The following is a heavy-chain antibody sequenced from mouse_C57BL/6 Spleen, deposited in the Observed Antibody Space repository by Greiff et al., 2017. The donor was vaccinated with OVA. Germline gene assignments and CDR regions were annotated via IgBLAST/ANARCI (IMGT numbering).Heavy chain of an antibody. J-gene: IGHJ1*03. CDR2: IWSGGST. Sequence: VQLQQSGPGLVQPSQSLSITCTVSGFSLTSYGVHWVRQSPGKGLEWLGVIWSGGSTDYNAAFISRLSISKDNSKSQVFFKMNSLQADDTAIYYCARWTYYRNYDWYFDVWGTGTTVTVSS. V-gene: IGHV2-2*01. D-gene: IGHD2-5*01. CDR1: GFSLTSYG. CDR3: ARWTYYRNYDWYFDV.